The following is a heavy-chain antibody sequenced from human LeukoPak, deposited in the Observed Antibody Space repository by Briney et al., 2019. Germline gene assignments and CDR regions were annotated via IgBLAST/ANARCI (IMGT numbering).Heavy chain of an antibody. V-gene: IGHV1-2*02. D-gene: IGHD1-26*01. CDR1: GYTFTGYY. CDR2: INPNSGGT. CDR3: ARFRERVGFDY. J-gene: IGHJ4*02. Sequence: ASVKVSCRASGYTFTGYYMHWVRQAPGQGPEWMGWINPNSGGTNYAQKFQGRVTMTRDTSISTAYMELSRLRSDDTAVNYCARFRERVGFDYWGQGTLVTVSS.